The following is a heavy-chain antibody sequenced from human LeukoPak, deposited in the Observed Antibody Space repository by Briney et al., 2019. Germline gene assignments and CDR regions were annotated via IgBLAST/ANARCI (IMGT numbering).Heavy chain of an antibody. D-gene: IGHD6-19*01. CDR1: GFTFSSYA. J-gene: IGHJ4*02. V-gene: IGHV3-23*01. CDR3: AYEGYSSGFHDY. CDR2: ISGRGGRT. Sequence: GGCLRLSCAASGFTFSSYAMSWVGQAAGRGGEGVGAISGRGGRTYYGGSGRGGVTISRDNSKNPLYLQMNRLRAEDTAVYSCAYEGYSSGFHDYWGQGTLVPVSS.